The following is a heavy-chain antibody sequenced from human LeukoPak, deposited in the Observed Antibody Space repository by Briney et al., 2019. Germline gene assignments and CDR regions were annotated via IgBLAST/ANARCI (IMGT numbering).Heavy chain of an antibody. Sequence: SETLSLTCTVSGGSISSYYWSGIRQPPGKGLEWIGYIYYSGSTNYNPSLKSRVTISVDTSKNQFSLKLSSVTAADTAVYYCARRLPVKARPYYDSDRDAFDIWGQGTMVTVSS. CDR1: GGSISSYY. CDR2: IYYSGST. CDR3: ARRLPVKARPYYDSDRDAFDI. D-gene: IGHD3-22*01. J-gene: IGHJ3*02. V-gene: IGHV4-59*08.